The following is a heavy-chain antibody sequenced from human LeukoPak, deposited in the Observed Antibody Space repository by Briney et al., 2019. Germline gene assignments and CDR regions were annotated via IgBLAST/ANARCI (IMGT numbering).Heavy chain of an antibody. CDR1: AFTFNTYS. CDR2: ISYDGSDK. J-gene: IGHJ4*02. V-gene: IGHV3-30-3*01. Sequence: SGGSLRLSSEASAFTFNTYSIHWVRQAPGKGLDWVAVISYDGSDKYYAASVKGRFTISRDNSKDTVYLQMTGLRADDTAVYYCARDRDLEGYCSGGSCFRDYWGRGTLVTVSS. D-gene: IGHD2-15*01. CDR3: ARDRDLEGYCSGGSCFRDY.